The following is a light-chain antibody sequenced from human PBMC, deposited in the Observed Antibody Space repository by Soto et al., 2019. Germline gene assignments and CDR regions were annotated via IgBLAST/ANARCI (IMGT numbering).Light chain of an antibody. CDR1: QGISNH. CDR3: QQYNSYPRT. V-gene: IGKV1-16*02. Sequence: DIQMTQSQSSLSASVGDRVTITCRASQGISNHLAWFQQKPGKAPKSLISAASSLQSGVPSKFSGSASGTDFTLTISSLQPEAFATYYCQQYNSYPRTFGQGTKVEIK. J-gene: IGKJ1*01. CDR2: AAS.